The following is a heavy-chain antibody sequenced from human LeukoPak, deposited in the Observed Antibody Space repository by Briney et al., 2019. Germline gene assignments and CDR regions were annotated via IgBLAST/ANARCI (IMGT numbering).Heavy chain of an antibody. D-gene: IGHD5-12*01. CDR1: RASISGSIRSSY. V-gene: IGHV4-4*09. CDR3: ARIPLGYSGAYYFDF. CDR2: ISSSGST. Sequence: SETLSLTCTVSRASISGSIRSSYWSWLRQPPGKGLEWIGYISSSGSTNDNPSLRSRVTISVDTSKNQFSLNLSSVSAADTAVYYCARIPLGYSGAYYFDFWGQGALVTVSP. J-gene: IGHJ4*02.